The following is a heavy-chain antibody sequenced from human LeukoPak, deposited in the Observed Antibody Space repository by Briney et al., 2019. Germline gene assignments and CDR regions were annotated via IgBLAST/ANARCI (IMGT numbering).Heavy chain of an antibody. D-gene: IGHD3-22*01. J-gene: IGHJ3*02. CDR2: TYFGGNT. CDR3: ARAHDSSGYYYVGGAFDI. Sequence: SETLSLTCTVSGGSISSSSYYWGWIRQPPGKGLEWIGNTYFGGNTYFNPSLKSRVTISVDTSKNQFSLKLSSVTAADTAVYYCARAHDSSGYYYVGGAFDIWGQGTMVTVSS. V-gene: IGHV4-39*07. CDR1: GGSISSSSYY.